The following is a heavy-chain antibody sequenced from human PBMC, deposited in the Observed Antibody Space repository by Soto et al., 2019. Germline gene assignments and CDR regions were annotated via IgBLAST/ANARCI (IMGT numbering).Heavy chain of an antibody. D-gene: IGHD6-13*01. CDR1: GFTFSSYG. CDR3: ARGSSSTSGFNAVKVDFDY. Sequence: GGSLGLSCAAYGFTFSSYGMHWVRQAPGKGLEWVAVIWYDGSNKYYADSVKGRFTISRDNSKNTLYLQMNSLRAEDTAVYYCARGSSSTSGFNAVKVDFDYGGQGTLVTVSS. CDR2: IWYDGSNK. V-gene: IGHV3-33*01. J-gene: IGHJ4*02.